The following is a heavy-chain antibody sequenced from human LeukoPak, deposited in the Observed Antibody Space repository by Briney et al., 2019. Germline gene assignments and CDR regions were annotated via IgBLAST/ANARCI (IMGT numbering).Heavy chain of an antibody. D-gene: IGHD6-19*01. CDR1: GFTFSSYG. CDR2: ISYDGSNK. V-gene: IGHV3-30*18. Sequence: GGSLRLSCAASGFTFSSYGMHWVRQAPGKGLEWVAVISYDGSNKYYADSVKGRFTISRDNSKNTLYLQMNSLRAEDTAVYYCAKEVGQWLAPYFDYWGQGTLVTVSS. J-gene: IGHJ4*02. CDR3: AKEVGQWLAPYFDY.